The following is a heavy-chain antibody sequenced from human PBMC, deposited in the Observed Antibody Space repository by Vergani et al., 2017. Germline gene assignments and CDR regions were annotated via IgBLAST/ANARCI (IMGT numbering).Heavy chain of an antibody. Sequence: QVQLVQSGAEVKKPGSSVKVSCKASGGTFSSYTISWVRQAPGQGLEWMGRIIPILGIANYAQKFQGRVTITADKSTSTAYMELSSLRSEDTAMYYCASLGPYYYDSSGYYNWFDPWGQGTLVTVSS. D-gene: IGHD3-22*01. CDR2: IIPILGIA. CDR1: GGTFSSYT. CDR3: ASLGPYYYDSSGYYNWFDP. J-gene: IGHJ5*02. V-gene: IGHV1-69*02.